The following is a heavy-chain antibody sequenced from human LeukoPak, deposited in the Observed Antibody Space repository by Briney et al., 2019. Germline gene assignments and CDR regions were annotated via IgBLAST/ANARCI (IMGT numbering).Heavy chain of an antibody. D-gene: IGHD3-3*01. CDR1: GGSFSGYY. J-gene: IGHJ6*03. CDR2: INHSGST. CDR3: ARDTHDFWSGYYYYYMDV. V-gene: IGHV4-34*01. Sequence: PSETLSLTCAVYGGSFSGYYWSWIRQPPGKGLEWIGEINHSGSTNYNPSLKSRVTISVDTSKNQFSLKLSSVTAADTAVYYCARDTHDFWSGYYYYYMDVWGKGTTVTVSS.